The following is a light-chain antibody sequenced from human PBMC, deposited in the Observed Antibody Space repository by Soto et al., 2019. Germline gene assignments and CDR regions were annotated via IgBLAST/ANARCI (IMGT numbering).Light chain of an antibody. J-gene: IGKJ2*01. Sequence: EIVLTQSPGTLSLSPGERATLSCRASQSITSNFLAWYQQKPGQAPRRLIYGASTRAAGVPDRFSGSGSGTDFTLTITRLEPDDFAVYYCQQYGRAPLMYTFGQGTKLGVK. V-gene: IGKV3-20*01. CDR3: QQYGRAPLMYT. CDR2: GAS. CDR1: QSITSNF.